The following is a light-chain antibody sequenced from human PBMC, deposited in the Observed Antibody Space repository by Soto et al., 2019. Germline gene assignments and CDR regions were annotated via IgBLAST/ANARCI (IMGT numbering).Light chain of an antibody. J-gene: IGKJ4*01. V-gene: IGKV3-11*01. CDR2: DAS. CDR3: QQRTNWRLT. CDR1: QSVSSH. Sequence: EIVLTQSPATLSLSPGEKATLSCRASQSVSSHLTWYQQKPGQPPRLLIYDASNRATGIAARFSGSGSGTDFTLTISSLEPEDFAVYYCQQRTNWRLTFGGGTKVDI.